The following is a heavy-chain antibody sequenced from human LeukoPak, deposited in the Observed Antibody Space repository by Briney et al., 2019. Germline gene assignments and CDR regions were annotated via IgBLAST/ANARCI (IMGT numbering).Heavy chain of an antibody. J-gene: IGHJ4*02. CDR2: IYYSGST. V-gene: IGHV4-59*01. D-gene: IGHD1-26*01. Sequence: SETLSLTCTVSGGSISSYYWSWIRQPPGKGLEWIGYIYYSGSTNYNPSLKSRVTISGDTSKNQFSLKLSSVTAADTAVYYCARVLLHSYFDYWGQGTLVTVSS. CDR3: ARVLLHSYFDY. CDR1: GGSISSYY.